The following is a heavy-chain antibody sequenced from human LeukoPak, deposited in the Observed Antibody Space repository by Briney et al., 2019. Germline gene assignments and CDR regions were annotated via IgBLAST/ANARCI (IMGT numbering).Heavy chain of an antibody. CDR1: GGSFSGYY. CDR3: ARGQRLVRGVDY. CDR2: INHSGST. V-gene: IGHV4-34*01. Sequence: PSETLSLTCAVYGGSFSGYYWSWIRQPPGKGLEWIGEINHSGSTNYNPSPKSRVTISVDTSKNQFSLKLSSVTAADTAVYYCARGQRLVRGVDYWGQGTLITVSS. J-gene: IGHJ4*02. D-gene: IGHD3-10*01.